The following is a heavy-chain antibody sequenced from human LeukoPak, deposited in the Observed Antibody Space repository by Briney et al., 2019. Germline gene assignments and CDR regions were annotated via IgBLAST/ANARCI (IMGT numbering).Heavy chain of an antibody. CDR3: AKFNAYYYESSAYYSPFDY. V-gene: IGHV3-23*01. D-gene: IGHD3-22*01. Sequence: GGSLRLSCAASGFTFSRYSMSWVRQAPGTGLEWVSTISPTGGNSFYAESVRGRFTISRDYLSDTLYLQMNSLRAEDTAVYYCAKFNAYYYESSAYYSPFDYWGQGTLVTVSS. CDR2: ISPTGGNS. J-gene: IGHJ4*02. CDR1: GFTFSRYS.